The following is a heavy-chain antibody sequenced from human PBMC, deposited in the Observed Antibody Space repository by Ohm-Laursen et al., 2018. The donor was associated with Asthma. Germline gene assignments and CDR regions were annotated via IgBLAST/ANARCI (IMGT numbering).Heavy chain of an antibody. D-gene: IGHD1-7*01. CDR2: MNPNSGNT. V-gene: IGHV1-8*02. J-gene: IGHJ4*02. Sequence: ASVKVSCKSLGGTFNDYVIGWVRQATGQGLEWMGWMNPNSGNTGYAQKFQGRVTMTRNTSISTAYMELSSLRSEDTAVYYCARLRYNWNYADYWGQGTLVTVSS. CDR1: GGTFNDYV. CDR3: ARLRYNWNYADY.